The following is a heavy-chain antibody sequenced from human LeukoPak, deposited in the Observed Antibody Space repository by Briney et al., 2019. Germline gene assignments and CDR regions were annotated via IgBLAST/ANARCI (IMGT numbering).Heavy chain of an antibody. V-gene: IGHV4-39*01. D-gene: IGHD2-15*01. J-gene: IGHJ5*02. CDR3: ARRGKYCSGGSCYSSFDP. CDR1: GGSISSSSYY. Sequence: PSETLSLTCTVSGGSISSSSYYWGWIRQPPGKGLEWIGSIYYSGSTYYNPSLKSRVTISVDTSKNQFSLKLSSVTAADTAVYYCARRGKYCSGGSCYSSFDPWGQGTLVTVSS. CDR2: IYYSGST.